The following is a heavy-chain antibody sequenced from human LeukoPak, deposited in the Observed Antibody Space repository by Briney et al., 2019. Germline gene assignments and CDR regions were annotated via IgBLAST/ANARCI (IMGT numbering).Heavy chain of an antibody. J-gene: IGHJ4*02. CDR3: ARTYYYGSGSYLGFDY. D-gene: IGHD3-10*01. CDR1: GGSISSYY. Sequence: PSETLSLTCTVSGGSISSYYWSWIRQPPGKGLEWIGYIYYTGSTNYNPSLKSRVTISVDTSKNQFSLKLSSVTAADTAVYYCARTYYYGSGSYLGFDYWGQGTLVTVSS. CDR2: IYYTGST. V-gene: IGHV4-59*08.